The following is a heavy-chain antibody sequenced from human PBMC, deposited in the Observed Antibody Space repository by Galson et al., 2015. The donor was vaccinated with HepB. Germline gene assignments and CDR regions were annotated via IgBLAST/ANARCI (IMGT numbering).Heavy chain of an antibody. CDR3: ARGDYGDYFDY. V-gene: IGHV4-61*02. Sequence: QVQLQESGPGLVKPSETLSLTCTVSGGSISSGSYYWSWIRQPAGKGLEWIGRIYTSGSTNYNPSLKSRVTMSVDTSKNQFSLKLSSVTAADTAVYYCARGDYGDYFDYWGQGTLVTVSS. CDR2: IYTSGST. J-gene: IGHJ4*02. CDR1: GGSISSGSYY. D-gene: IGHD4-17*01.